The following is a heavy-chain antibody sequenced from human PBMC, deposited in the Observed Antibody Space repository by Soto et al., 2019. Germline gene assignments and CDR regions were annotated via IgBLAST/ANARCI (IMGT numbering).Heavy chain of an antibody. D-gene: IGHD2-2*01. V-gene: IGHV4-31*03. J-gene: IGHJ5*02. Sequence: SETLSLTCTVSGGSISSGGYYWSWIRQHPGMGLEWIGYIYYSGSTYYNPSLKSRVTISVVTSKNQFSLKLSSVTAADTAVYYCARGYCSSTSCFLDPWGQGTLVTVSS. CDR3: ARGYCSSTSCFLDP. CDR2: IYYSGST. CDR1: GGSISSGGYY.